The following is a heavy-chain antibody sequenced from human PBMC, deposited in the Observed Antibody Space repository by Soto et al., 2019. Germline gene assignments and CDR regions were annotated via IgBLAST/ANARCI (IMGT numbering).Heavy chain of an antibody. Sequence: QVQLVESGGGVVQPGRSLRLSCAASGFTFSTYAMHWVRQSSGKGLEWVAVISYDGSNKYYADSAKGRFTISRDNSKNTVYLRMNSLRAEDTAVYYCARTFRDGSGRGMDVWGQGTTVTVSS. J-gene: IGHJ6*02. D-gene: IGHD1-26*01. CDR2: ISYDGSNK. CDR3: ARTFRDGSGRGMDV. V-gene: IGHV3-30-3*01. CDR1: GFTFSTYA.